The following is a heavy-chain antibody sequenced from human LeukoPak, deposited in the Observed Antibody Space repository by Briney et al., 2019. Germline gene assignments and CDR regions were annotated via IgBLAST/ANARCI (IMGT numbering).Heavy chain of an antibody. J-gene: IGHJ4*02. CDR3: ARWSGYYSRFDY. V-gene: IGHV1-8*01. CDR1: GYTFTSYD. CDR2: MNPNSGNT. D-gene: IGHD3-3*01. Sequence: GASVKVSCKASGYTFTSYDINWVRQATGQGLEWMGWMNPNSGNTGYAQKFQGRVTMTRNTSISTAYMELSSLRSEGTAMYYCARWSGYYSRFDYWGQGTLVTVSS.